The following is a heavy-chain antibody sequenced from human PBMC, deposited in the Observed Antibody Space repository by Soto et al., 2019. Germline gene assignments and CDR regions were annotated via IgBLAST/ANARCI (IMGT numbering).Heavy chain of an antibody. J-gene: IGHJ5*02. CDR3: ARGVDYDILTGYYKTDSNWFDP. CDR1: GFTFSSYG. D-gene: IGHD3-9*01. CDR2: IWYDGSNK. V-gene: IGHV3-33*01. Sequence: QVQLVESGGGVVQPGRSLRLSCAASGFTFSSYGMHWVRQAAGKGLEWVAVIWYDGSNKYYADSVKGRFTISRDNSKNTLYLQMNSLRAEDTAVYYCARGVDYDILTGYYKTDSNWFDPWGQGTLVTVSS.